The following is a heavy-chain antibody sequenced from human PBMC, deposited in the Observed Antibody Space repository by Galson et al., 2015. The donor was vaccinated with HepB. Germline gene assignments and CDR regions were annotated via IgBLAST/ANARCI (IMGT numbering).Heavy chain of an antibody. CDR1: TDTFSDYY. V-gene: IGHV1-2*02. J-gene: IGHJ4*02. Sequence: SVKVSCKASTDTFSDYYSHWVRQAPGQGLEWMGGINPHSGGTTSAKNSQARVTMTRETSITTVYMELNSLTFNDTAVDYCARVDASIFGVALDDWGQGTLVTVSS. D-gene: IGHD3-3*01. CDR3: ARVDASIFGVALDD. CDR2: INPHSGGT.